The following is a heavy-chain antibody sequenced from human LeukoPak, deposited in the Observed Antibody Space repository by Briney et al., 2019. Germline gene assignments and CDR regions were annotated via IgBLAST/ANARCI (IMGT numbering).Heavy chain of an antibody. CDR1: GYTFTGYY. CDR3: ALCSGGSCYSFDY. D-gene: IGHD2-15*01. J-gene: IGHJ4*02. CDR2: INPNSGGT. V-gene: IGHV1-2*02. Sequence: ASVEVSCKASGYTFTGYYIHWVRQAPGQGLEWMGWINPNSGGTNYAQKFRGRVTMTRDTSISTAYMELSRLSSDDTAVYYCALCSGGSCYSFDYWGQGTLVTVSS.